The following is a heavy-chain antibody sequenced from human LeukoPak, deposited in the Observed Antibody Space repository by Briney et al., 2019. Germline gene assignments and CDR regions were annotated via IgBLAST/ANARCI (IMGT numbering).Heavy chain of an antibody. CDR3: ARVTTSGSYKFDY. Sequence: GGSLRLSCAASGFTFSSYAMRWVRQAPGKGLEWVSTIISSGGTTYYADSGKGRFTISRDNSKNTLYLQMNSLRAEDTAVYYCARVTTSGSYKFDYWGQGTLVTVSS. CDR2: IISSGGTT. V-gene: IGHV3-23*01. J-gene: IGHJ4*02. D-gene: IGHD3-10*01. CDR1: GFTFSSYA.